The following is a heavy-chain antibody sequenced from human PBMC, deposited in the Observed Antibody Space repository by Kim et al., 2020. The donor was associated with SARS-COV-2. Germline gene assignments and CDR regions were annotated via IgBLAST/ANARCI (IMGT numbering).Heavy chain of an antibody. CDR2: IKQDGSEK. D-gene: IGHD3-22*01. Sequence: GGSLRLSCAASGFTFSSYWMSWVRQAPGKGLEWVANIKQDGSEKYYVDSVKGRFTISSDNAKNSLYLQMNSLRAEDTAVYYCARVDYYDSSGYLRYYYYYGMDVWGQGTTVTVSS. J-gene: IGHJ6*02. CDR1: GFTFSSYW. CDR3: ARVDYYDSSGYLRYYYYYGMDV. V-gene: IGHV3-7*03.